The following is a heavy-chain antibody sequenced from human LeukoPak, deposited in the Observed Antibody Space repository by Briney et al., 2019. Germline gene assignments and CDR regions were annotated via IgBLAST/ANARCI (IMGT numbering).Heavy chain of an antibody. CDR3: AKDRGYCSSTSCYYYYYGMDV. CDR1: GFTFSSYA. J-gene: IGHJ6*02. Sequence: PGASPRLSCAASGFTFSSYAMSWVRQAPGKGLEWVSAISGSGGSTYYADSVKGRFTISRDNSKNTLYLQMNSLRAEDTAVYYCAKDRGYCSSTSCYYYYYGMDVWGQGTTVTVSS. D-gene: IGHD2-2*01. CDR2: ISGSGGST. V-gene: IGHV3-23*01.